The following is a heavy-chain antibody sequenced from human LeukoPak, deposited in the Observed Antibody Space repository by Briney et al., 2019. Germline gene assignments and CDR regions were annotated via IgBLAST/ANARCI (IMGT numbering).Heavy chain of an antibody. Sequence: SGGSLRLSCAASGFTFSSYAMSWVRQAPGKGLEWVANINQDGSEKYYVDSVKGRFSISRDNAKDSVYLQMNSLRVEDTAVYYCARGRAVDQWGQGTLVIVSS. J-gene: IGHJ4*02. CDR1: GFTFSSYA. V-gene: IGHV3-7*05. CDR2: INQDGSEK. D-gene: IGHD5-24*01. CDR3: ARGRAVDQ.